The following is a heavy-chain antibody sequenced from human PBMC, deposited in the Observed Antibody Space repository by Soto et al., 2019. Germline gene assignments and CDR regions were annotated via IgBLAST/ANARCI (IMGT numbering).Heavy chain of an antibody. CDR3: ARSGDYDFWSDYQYYYYGMDV. CDR2: ISAYNGNT. V-gene: IGHV1-18*01. CDR1: GYTFTSYG. Sequence: SVKVSCKASGYTFTSYGISWVRQAPGQGLEWMGWISAYNGNTNYAQKLQGRVTMTTDTSTSTAYMELRSLRSDDTAVYYCARSGDYDFWSDYQYYYYGMDVWGQGTTVTVSS. D-gene: IGHD3-3*01. J-gene: IGHJ6*02.